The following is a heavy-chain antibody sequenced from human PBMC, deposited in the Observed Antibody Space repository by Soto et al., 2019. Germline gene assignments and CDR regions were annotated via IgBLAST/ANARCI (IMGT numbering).Heavy chain of an antibody. CDR2: INPNSGGT. CDR1: GYTFTGYY. Sequence: ASVKVSCKASGYTFTGYYMHWVRQAPGQGLEWMGWINPNSGGTNYAQKFQGWVTMTRDTSISTAYMELSRLRSDDTAVYYCARARKWASFDYWDQGTLVTVSS. D-gene: IGHD1-26*01. CDR3: ARARKWASFDY. J-gene: IGHJ4*02. V-gene: IGHV1-2*04.